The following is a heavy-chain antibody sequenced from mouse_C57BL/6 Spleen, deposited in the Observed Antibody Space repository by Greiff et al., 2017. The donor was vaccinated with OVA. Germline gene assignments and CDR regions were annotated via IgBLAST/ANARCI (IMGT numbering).Heavy chain of an antibody. J-gene: IGHJ2*01. CDR1: GYTFTSYW. D-gene: IGHD1-1*01. CDR3: ARNYGSSYDYFDY. CDR2: IDPSDSET. V-gene: IGHV1-52*01. Sequence: VQLQQSGAELVRPGSSVKLSCKASGYTFTSYWMHWVKQRPIQGLEWIGNIDPSDSETHYNQKFKDKATLTVDKSSSTAYMQLSSLTSEDSAVYYCARNYGSSYDYFDYWGQGTTLTVSS.